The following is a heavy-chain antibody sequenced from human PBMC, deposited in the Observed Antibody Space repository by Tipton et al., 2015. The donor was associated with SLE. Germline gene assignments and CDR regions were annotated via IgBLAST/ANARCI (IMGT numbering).Heavy chain of an antibody. Sequence: QLVQSGAEVKKPGASVKVSCKASGYTFTTYGISWVRQAPGQGLEWMGWISAYNGNTNYAQKFQGRVIMTTDTSTTTAYLELRSLISDDTAVYYCARPGCSINSFDTCVNPPEIEGFQHWGQGTLVTVSS. CDR3: ARPGCSINSFDTCVNPPEIEGFQH. D-gene: IGHD3-3*02. CDR2: ISAYNGNT. J-gene: IGHJ1*01. CDR1: GYTFTTYG. V-gene: IGHV1-18*01.